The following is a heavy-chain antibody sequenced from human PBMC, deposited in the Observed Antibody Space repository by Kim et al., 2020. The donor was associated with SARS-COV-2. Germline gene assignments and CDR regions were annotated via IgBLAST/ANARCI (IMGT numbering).Heavy chain of an antibody. D-gene: IGHD6-6*01. CDR2: ISYDGSNK. J-gene: IGHJ2*01. CDR3: AKGTPSGIAARYWHFDL. V-gene: IGHV3-30*18. CDR1: GFTFSSYG. Sequence: GGSLRLSCAASGFTFSSYGMHWVRQAPGKGLEWVAVISYDGSNKYYADSVKGRFTISRDNSKNTLYLQMNSLRAEDTAVYYCAKGTPSGIAARYWHFDLWGRGTLVTVSS.